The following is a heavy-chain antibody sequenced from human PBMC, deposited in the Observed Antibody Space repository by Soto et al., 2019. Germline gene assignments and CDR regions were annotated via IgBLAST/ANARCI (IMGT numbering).Heavy chain of an antibody. J-gene: IGHJ3*02. CDR3: ASQGGYSLKGGAFDI. V-gene: IGHV5-51*01. CDR2: IYPGDSDT. D-gene: IGHD5-12*01. CDR1: GYSFTIYW. Sequence: GESLKISCKGSGYSFTIYWIGWVLQMPWKGLEWMGIIYPGDSDTRYSPSFQGQVTISADKSISTAYLQWSSLKASDTAMYYCASQGGYSLKGGAFDIWGQGTMVTVSS.